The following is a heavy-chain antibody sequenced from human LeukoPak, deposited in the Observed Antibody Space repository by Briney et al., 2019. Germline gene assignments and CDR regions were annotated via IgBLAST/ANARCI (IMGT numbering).Heavy chain of an antibody. CDR3: ARADIGTYFFDS. J-gene: IGHJ4*02. V-gene: IGHV3-21*01. CDR2: ISSSSSYI. CDR1: GFTFSSYS. Sequence: GGSLRLSCAASGFTFSSYSMNWVRQAPGKGLEWVSSISSSSSYIYYADSVKGRFTISRDNAKNSLYLQMNSLRAEDTAVYYCARADIGTYFFDSWGQGTLVTVSS. D-gene: IGHD1-26*01.